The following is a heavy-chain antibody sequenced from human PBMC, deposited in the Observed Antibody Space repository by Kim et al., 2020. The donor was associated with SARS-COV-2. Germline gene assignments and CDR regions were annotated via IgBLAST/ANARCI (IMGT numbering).Heavy chain of an antibody. J-gene: IGHJ4*02. CDR2: ISGSNTYI. D-gene: IGHD4-17*01. CDR1: GFTFSTYT. CDR3: ARDYYGDYYFNY. V-gene: IGHV3-21*01. Sequence: GGSLRLSCAASGFTFSTYTMNWVRQAPGKGLEWVSSISGSNTYIYYADSVRDRFTISRDNAKNSLYLQMNSLRAEDTAVYYCARDYYGDYYFNYWGQGTLVTVSS.